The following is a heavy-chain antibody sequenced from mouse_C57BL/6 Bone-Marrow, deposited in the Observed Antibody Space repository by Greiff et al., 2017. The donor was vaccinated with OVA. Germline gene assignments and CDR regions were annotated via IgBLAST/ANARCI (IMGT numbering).Heavy chain of an antibody. V-gene: IGHV3-6*01. J-gene: IGHJ4*01. Sequence: EVKLQQSGPGLVKPSQSLSLTCSVTGYSITSGYYWNWIRQFPGNKLEWMGYISYDGSNNYNPSLKNRISITRDTSKNQFFLKLNSVTTEDTATYYCARDPMDYWGQGTSVTVSS. CDR2: ISYDGSN. CDR3: ARDPMDY. CDR1: GYSITSGYY.